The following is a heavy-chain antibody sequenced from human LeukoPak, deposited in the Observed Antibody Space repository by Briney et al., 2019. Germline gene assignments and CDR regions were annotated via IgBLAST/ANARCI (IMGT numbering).Heavy chain of an antibody. V-gene: IGHV6-1*01. Sequence: SQTLSLTCAISGDSVSSNGGAWNWIRQSPSRGLEWLGRTYYRSKWCSDYAVSVKSRITIDPDTSNNHLSLHLNSMTPEDTAVYYCARQFRNTFDIWGQGTVVTVSS. J-gene: IGHJ3*02. CDR2: TYYRSKWCS. CDR1: GDSVSSNGGA. CDR3: ARQFRNTFDI.